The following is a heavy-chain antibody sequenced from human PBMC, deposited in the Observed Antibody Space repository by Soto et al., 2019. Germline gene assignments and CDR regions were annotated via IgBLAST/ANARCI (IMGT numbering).Heavy chain of an antibody. CDR2: IYYSGST. J-gene: IGHJ4*02. Sequence: SETLSLTCTVSCGSISSSSYYWGWIRQPPGKGLEWIGYIYYSGSTNYNPSLKSRVTISVDTSKNQFSLKLSSVTAADTAVYYCARSPEATVTAFDYWGQGTLVTVSS. CDR3: ARSPEATVTAFDY. V-gene: IGHV4-61*05. D-gene: IGHD4-17*01. CDR1: CGSISSSSYY.